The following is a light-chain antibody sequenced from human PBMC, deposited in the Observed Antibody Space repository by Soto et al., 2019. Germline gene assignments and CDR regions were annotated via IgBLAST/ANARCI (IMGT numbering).Light chain of an antibody. Sequence: EIVMTQSPATLSLSPGESATLSCRASESVSSNLAWYQQKPGQAPRLLIYGASSRATGIPDRFSGRGSGTDFSLTISRLEPEDFAVYYCQQYGSSRRTFGQGTKVDIK. CDR1: ESVSSN. CDR2: GAS. V-gene: IGKV3-20*01. J-gene: IGKJ1*01. CDR3: QQYGSSRRT.